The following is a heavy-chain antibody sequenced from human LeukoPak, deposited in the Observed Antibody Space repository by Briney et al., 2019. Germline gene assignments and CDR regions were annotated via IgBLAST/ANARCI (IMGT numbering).Heavy chain of an antibody. V-gene: IGHV3-7*01. CDR1: GFTFSSYG. Sequence: EGSLRLSCAASGFTFSSYGMHWVRQAPGKGLEWVATIKPDGSAQYYVDSVKGRFTISRDNAKNSLFLQINSLRAEDTAVYYCANGGTYSSGPWGQGTLVTVSS. CDR2: IKPDGSAQ. CDR3: ANGGTYSSGP. D-gene: IGHD3-22*01. J-gene: IGHJ5*02.